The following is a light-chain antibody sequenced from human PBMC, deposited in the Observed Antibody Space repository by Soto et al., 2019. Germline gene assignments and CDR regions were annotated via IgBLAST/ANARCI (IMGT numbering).Light chain of an antibody. Sequence: PSSGSASVAATVTIPFLVRQGIRRWLAWYQQKRGKAPKLLNYAASSLQSGVPSRFSGSGSGTDFTLSISSLQPEDLGTYYCLQDYNYPRTFGQGTKVDIK. CDR3: LQDYNYPRT. CDR1: QGIRRW. V-gene: IGKV1-6*01. CDR2: AAS. J-gene: IGKJ1*01.